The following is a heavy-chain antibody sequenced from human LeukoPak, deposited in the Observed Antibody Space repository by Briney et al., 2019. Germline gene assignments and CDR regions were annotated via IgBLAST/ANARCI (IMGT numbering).Heavy chain of an antibody. V-gene: IGHV3-23*01. D-gene: IGHD2-2*01. J-gene: IGHJ6*04. CDR1: GFTFSSYA. CDR2: ISGSGGST. Sequence: GGSLRLSCAASGFTFSSYAMSWVRQAPGKGLEWVSAISGSGGSTYYADSVKGRFTISRDNSKNSLYLQMNSLRAEDTAVYYCARANTIYYYGMDVWGKGTTVTVSS. CDR3: ARANTIYYYGMDV.